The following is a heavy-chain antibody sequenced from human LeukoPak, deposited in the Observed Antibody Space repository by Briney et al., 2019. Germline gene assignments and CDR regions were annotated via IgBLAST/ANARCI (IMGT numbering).Heavy chain of an antibody. CDR1: GYTFTSYD. D-gene: IGHD3-10*01. Sequence: ASVKVSCKASGYTFTSYDINWVRQATGQGLEWMGWMNPNSGNTGYAQKFQGRVTMTRNTSISTAYMELSSLRSDDTAVYYCARDVKDYYGSGSYYTWDYWGQGTLVTVSS. CDR3: ARDVKDYYGSGSYYTWDY. V-gene: IGHV1-8*01. CDR2: MNPNSGNT. J-gene: IGHJ4*02.